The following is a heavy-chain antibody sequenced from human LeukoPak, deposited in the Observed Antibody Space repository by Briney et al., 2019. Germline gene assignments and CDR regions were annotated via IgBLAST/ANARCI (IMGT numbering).Heavy chain of an antibody. Sequence: GESLKISCKGSGYSFTSYWIGWVRQMPGKGLEWMGIIYPGDSDTRYSPSFQGQVTISADKSISTAYLQWSSLKASDTAMYYCAKRTEHYYDSSGYLWYFDYWGQGTLVTVS. V-gene: IGHV5-51*01. CDR1: GYSFTSYW. CDR3: AKRTEHYYDSSGYLWYFDY. D-gene: IGHD3-22*01. CDR2: IYPGDSDT. J-gene: IGHJ4*02.